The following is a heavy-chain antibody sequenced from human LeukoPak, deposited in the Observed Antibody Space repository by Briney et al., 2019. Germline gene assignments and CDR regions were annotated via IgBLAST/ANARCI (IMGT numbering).Heavy chain of an antibody. V-gene: IGHV3-30-3*01. CDR3: ARAYYDFWSGEQDYYYYGMDV. CDR1: GFTFSSYA. Sequence: GGSLRLSCAASGFTFSSYAMHWVRQAPGKGLEWVAVRSHDGSNKYYADSVKGRFTISRDNSKNTLYLQMNSLRAEDTAVYYCARAYYDFWSGEQDYYYYGMDVWGQGTTVTVSS. CDR2: RSHDGSNK. J-gene: IGHJ6*02. D-gene: IGHD3-3*01.